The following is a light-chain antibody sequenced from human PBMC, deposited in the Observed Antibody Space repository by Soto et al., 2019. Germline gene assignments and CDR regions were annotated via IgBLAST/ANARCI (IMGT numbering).Light chain of an antibody. CDR2: SNN. V-gene: IGLV1-44*01. J-gene: IGLJ1*01. CDR1: SSNIGSNT. Sequence: QSVLTQPPSASGTPGQRVTISCSGSSSNIGSNTVNWYQQLPGTAPKLLIYSNNQRPSGVPDRFSGSKSGTSASLDISGLHSPDDPDYHCAAWDASLNGYVFGTRTKVTV. CDR3: AAWDASLNGYV.